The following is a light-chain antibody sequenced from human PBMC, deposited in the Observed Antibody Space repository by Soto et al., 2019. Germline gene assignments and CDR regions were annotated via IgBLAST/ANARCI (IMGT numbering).Light chain of an antibody. Sequence: QSVLTQPASVSGSPGQSITIPWTGSSSDVGGYKFVYWYQQHPGKATKLMIYEVSNRPSGVSSRFSGSKSGNTASLTISGLQAEDEADYYCGSYTGSIYVFGTGTKVTV. CDR1: SSDVGGYKF. J-gene: IGLJ1*01. V-gene: IGLV2-14*01. CDR2: EVS. CDR3: GSYTGSIYV.